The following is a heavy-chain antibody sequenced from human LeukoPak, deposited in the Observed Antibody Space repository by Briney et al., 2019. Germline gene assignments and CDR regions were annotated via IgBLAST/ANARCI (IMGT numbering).Heavy chain of an antibody. J-gene: IGHJ4*02. CDR2: IDPNSGDT. V-gene: IGHV1-2*02. Sequence: ASVKVSCKASGYSFTGYFIHWVRQAPGQGLEWMGCIDPNSGDTKYAQKFQGRVSMPRDTSTRTAYMELSRLRSDDTAVYFCARSGSTGYSPDYWGRGTLVTVSS. CDR3: ARSGSTGYSPDY. CDR1: GYSFTGYF. D-gene: IGHD3-22*01.